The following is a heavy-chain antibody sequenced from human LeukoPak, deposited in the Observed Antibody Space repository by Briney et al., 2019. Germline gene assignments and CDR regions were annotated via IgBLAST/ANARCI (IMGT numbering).Heavy chain of an antibody. J-gene: IGHJ4*02. Sequence: GASVKVSCKASGYTFASYAMHWVRQAPGQRLEWMGWINAGNGNTKYSQKFQGRVTITRDTSASTAYMELSSLRSEDTAVYYCARVLVRGVITSLGYWGQGTLVTVSS. D-gene: IGHD3-10*01. CDR2: INAGNGNT. V-gene: IGHV1-3*01. CDR3: ARVLVRGVITSLGY. CDR1: GYTFASYA.